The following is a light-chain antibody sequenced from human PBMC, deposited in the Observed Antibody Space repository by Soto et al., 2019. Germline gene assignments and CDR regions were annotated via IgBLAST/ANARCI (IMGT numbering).Light chain of an antibody. CDR3: QQYHTSSIT. V-gene: IGKV1-5*01. CDR2: DAS. Sequence: IQMTQSPCPLSGSVGERVTSTCRASQTISSWLAWYQQKPGKAPTLLIYDASTLERGVPSRFSGTGSGTEFTLSIDSLQPDDFATYYCQQYHTSSITFGQGTRLETK. CDR1: QTISSW. J-gene: IGKJ5*01.